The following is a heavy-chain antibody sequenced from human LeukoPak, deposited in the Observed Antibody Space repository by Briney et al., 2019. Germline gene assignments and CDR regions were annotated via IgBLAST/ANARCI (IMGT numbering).Heavy chain of an antibody. CDR3: ARDHEDGYNSNYFDY. CDR2: INSDGSWT. D-gene: IGHD5-24*01. Sequence: TGGSLRLSCAASGNYWMHWVRQAPGKGLVWVSHINSDGSWTSYADSVKGRFTISRDNSKNTLYLQMNSLRAEDTAVYYCARDHEDGYNSNYFDYWGQGTLVTVSS. V-gene: IGHV3-74*01. CDR1: GNYW. J-gene: IGHJ4*02.